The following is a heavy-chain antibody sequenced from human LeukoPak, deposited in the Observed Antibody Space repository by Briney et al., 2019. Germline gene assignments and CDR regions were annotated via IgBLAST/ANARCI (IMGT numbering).Heavy chain of an antibody. V-gene: IGHV3-23*01. CDR3: AKEVSGSGSYYGGNDY. D-gene: IGHD3-10*01. Sequence: GGSLRLSCAASGFTFSSYAMGWVRQAPGKGLEWLSAITDTGGVTYYADSVKGRLTISRDSSKTTLYLQMNSLRAEDTAVYYCAKEVSGSGSYYGGNDYWGQGTLVIVSS. J-gene: IGHJ4*02. CDR2: ITDTGGVT. CDR1: GFTFSSYA.